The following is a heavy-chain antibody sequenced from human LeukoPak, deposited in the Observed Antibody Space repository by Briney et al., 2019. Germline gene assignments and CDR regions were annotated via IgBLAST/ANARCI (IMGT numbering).Heavy chain of an antibody. CDR2: IYYSGST. CDR1: GGSISSYY. D-gene: IGHD2-15*01. Sequence: SETLSLTCTVSGGSISSYYWSWIRQPPGKGLEWIGSIYYSGSTDYNPSLKSRVTISLDRSKIQFSLKLTSVTAADTAVYYCARQYCSGGSCSLVSWGQGILVIVSS. CDR3: ARQYCSGGSCSLVS. J-gene: IGHJ5*02. V-gene: IGHV4-59*01.